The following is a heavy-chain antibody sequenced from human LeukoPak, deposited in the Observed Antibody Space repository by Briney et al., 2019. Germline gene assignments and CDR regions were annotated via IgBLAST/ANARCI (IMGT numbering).Heavy chain of an antibody. CDR2: ISWDGGST. CDR3: AKGIAAASYYMDV. D-gene: IGHD6-13*01. CDR1: GFTFDDYA. Sequence: GGSLRLSCAASGFTFDDYAMPWVRQAPGKGLEWVPLISWDGGSTYYADSVKGRFTISRDNSKNSLYLQMNSLRAEDTALYYCAKGIAAASYYMDVWGKGTTVTVSS. J-gene: IGHJ6*03. V-gene: IGHV3-43D*03.